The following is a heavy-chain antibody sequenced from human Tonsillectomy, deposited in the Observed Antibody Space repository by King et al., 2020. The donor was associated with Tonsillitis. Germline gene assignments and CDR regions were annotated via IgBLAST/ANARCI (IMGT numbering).Heavy chain of an antibody. D-gene: IGHD3-16*01. J-gene: IGHJ5*02. V-gene: IGHV4-4*02. CDR3: ARVLGWGGSSDWFDP. CDR1: GDSISNYKW. Sequence: QLQESGPGLVKPSGTLSLTCAVSGDSISNYKWWSWVRQPPGKGLEWIWEISRRGIPNYNPSLKSRLPISVDKSKNQFSLGVASVTAADTAVYFCARVLGWGGSSDWFDPWGQGILVTVSS. CDR2: ISRRGIP.